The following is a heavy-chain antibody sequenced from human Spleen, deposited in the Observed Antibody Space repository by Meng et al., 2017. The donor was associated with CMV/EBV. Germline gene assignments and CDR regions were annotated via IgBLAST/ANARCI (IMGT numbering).Heavy chain of an antibody. CDR2: ISYDGSNK. V-gene: IGHV3-30*04. J-gene: IGHJ4*02. D-gene: IGHD3-16*01. Sequence: ASGLTFSRHAMHWVRQAPGKGREWVAVISYDGSNKYYADSVKDRFTISRDNSKNTLYLQMNSLRAEDTAVYYCARARVWGSRPFDYWGQGTLVTVSS. CDR1: GLTFSRHA. CDR3: ARARVWGSRPFDY.